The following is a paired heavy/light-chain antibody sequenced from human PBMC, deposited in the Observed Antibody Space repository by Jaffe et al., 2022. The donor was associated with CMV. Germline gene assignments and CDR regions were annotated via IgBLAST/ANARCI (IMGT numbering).Light chain of an antibody. CDR1: QSVSSTD. CDR2: GAS. CDR3: QQFGSSPPYT. J-gene: IGKJ2*01. V-gene: IGKV3-20*01. Sequence: EIVLTQSPGTLSLSPGERATLSCRASQSVSSTDLAWYQQKPGQAPRLLIYGASSRATGIPDRFSGSGSGTDFTLTISRLEPEDFAVYYCQQFGSSPPYTFGQGTKLEIK.
Heavy chain of an antibody. CDR3: ARVVRGADYFRWGAPKYYYYMDV. CDR1: GYTFTNYW. Sequence: EVQLVQSGAAVKKPGESLRISCKGSGYTFTNYWIGWVRQMPGKGLEWMGRIDPSDSYTNYSPSFQGHVTISADKSISTAYLQWSSLKASDSAMYYCARVVRGADYFRWGAPKYYYYMDVWGKGTTVTVFS. J-gene: IGHJ6*03. D-gene: IGHD3-9*01. V-gene: IGHV5-10-1*03. CDR2: IDPSDSYT.